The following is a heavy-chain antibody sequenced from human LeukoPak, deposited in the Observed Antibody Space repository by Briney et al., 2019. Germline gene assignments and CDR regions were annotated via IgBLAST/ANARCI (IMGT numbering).Heavy chain of an antibody. V-gene: IGHV3-53*01. CDR1: GFNVSNKY. Sequence: GGSLRLSCAASGFNVSNKYMSWVRQAPGKGLEWVSVIYTGGSTYYADSVKGRFTMSRDNSKHTLYLQMNSLRAEDTAVYYFASPRSGWYVERGDYLVQGTLVTVSS. D-gene: IGHD6-19*01. CDR2: IYTGGST. J-gene: IGHJ4*02. CDR3: ASPRSGWYVERGDY.